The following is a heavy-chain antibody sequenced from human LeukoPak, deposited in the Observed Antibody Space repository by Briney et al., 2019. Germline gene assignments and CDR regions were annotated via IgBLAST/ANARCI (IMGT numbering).Heavy chain of an antibody. J-gene: IGHJ4*02. Sequence: SETLSLTCTVSGGSISTYYWSWIRQPPGKGLEWIGYIYYSGSTNYNPSLKSRVTISVDTPKNQFSLKLSSVTAADTAVYYCARDRTWLEIWGQGTLVTVSS. D-gene: IGHD3-22*01. CDR1: GGSISTYY. V-gene: IGHV4-59*01. CDR3: ARDRTWLEI. CDR2: IYYSGST.